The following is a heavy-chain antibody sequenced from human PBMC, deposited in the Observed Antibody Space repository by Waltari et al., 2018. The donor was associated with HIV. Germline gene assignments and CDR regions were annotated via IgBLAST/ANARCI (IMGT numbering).Heavy chain of an antibody. CDR1: GGSLRGYY. D-gene: IGHD3-10*01. Sequence: QVQLQQGGEGLLRASEPLSLTCSVSGGSLRGYYWTWIRQTPGGRLEWIGDISQGGKPNYNPSLESRVTISGDTSKNQLFLNLTSVTAADTAMYYCTRQTLINVFNYWGQGSLVSVSS. CDR3: TRQTLINVFNY. V-gene: IGHV4-34*01. CDR2: ISQGGKP. J-gene: IGHJ4*02.